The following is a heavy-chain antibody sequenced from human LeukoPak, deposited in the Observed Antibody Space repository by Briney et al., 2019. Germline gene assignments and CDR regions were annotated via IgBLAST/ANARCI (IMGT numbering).Heavy chain of an antibody. CDR1: GGTFSSYA. Sequence: SVKVSCKASGGTFSSYAISWVRQAPGQGLEWMGGIIPIFGTANYAQKFQGRVTITTDESTSTAYMELSSLRSEDTAVYYCARGFTYYYDSSGSADSYHDAFDIWGQGTMVTVSS. J-gene: IGHJ3*02. CDR3: ARGFTYYYDSSGSADSYHDAFDI. D-gene: IGHD3-22*01. V-gene: IGHV1-69*05. CDR2: IIPIFGTA.